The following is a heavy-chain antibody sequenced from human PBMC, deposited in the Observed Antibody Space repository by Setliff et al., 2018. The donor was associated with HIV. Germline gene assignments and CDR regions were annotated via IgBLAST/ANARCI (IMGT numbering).Heavy chain of an antibody. D-gene: IGHD6-13*01. Sequence: LSLTCAVSGGSISSSNWWSWVRQPPGKGLEWIGEIYHSGSANYNPSLKSRVTMSVDKSKSQFSLTFFSVTAADTAIYYCARHWLKPIQELQQLPLLDYFVYWGQGTLVTAPQ. J-gene: IGHJ4*02. CDR1: GGSISSSNW. CDR2: IYHSGSA. CDR3: ARHWLKPIQELQQLPLLDYFVY. V-gene: IGHV4-4*02.